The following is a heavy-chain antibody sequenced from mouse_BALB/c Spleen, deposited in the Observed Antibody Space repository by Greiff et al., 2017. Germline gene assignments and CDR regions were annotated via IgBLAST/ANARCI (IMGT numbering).Heavy chain of an antibody. J-gene: IGHJ2*01. CDR3: TRGGITTLDY. D-gene: IGHD2-4*01. CDR1: GYTFTSYW. V-gene: IGHV1S22*01. Sequence: LQQPGSELVRPGASVKLSCKASGYTFTSYWMHWVKQRPGQGLEWIGNIYPGSGSTNYDEKFKSKATLTVDTSSSTAYMQLSSLTSEDSAVYYCTRGGITTLDYWGQGTTLTVSS. CDR2: IYPGSGST.